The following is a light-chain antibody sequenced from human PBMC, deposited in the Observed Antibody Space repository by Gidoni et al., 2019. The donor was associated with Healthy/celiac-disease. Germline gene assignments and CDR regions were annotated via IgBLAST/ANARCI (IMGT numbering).Light chain of an antibody. CDR2: GAS. V-gene: IGKV3-15*01. CDR1: QSVSSN. Sequence: EIVMTQTPATLSVSPGERATLSCRASQSVSSNLAWYPQKPGQAPRLLIYGASTRATGIPARFSGSGSGTDFSLTISCLQSEDCAVYYCQQYNNWPPWTFGQGTKVEIK. CDR3: QQYNNWPPWT. J-gene: IGKJ1*01.